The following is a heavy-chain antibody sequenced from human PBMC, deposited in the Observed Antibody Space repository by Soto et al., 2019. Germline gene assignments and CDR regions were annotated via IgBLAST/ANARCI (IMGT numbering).Heavy chain of an antibody. V-gene: IGHV3-30*18. CDR3: AKDVVVGATTGLGDYYYYYGMDV. CDR1: GFTFSSYG. CDR2: ISYDGSNK. D-gene: IGHD1-26*01. Sequence: QVQLVESGGGVVQPGRSLRLSCAASGFTFSSYGMHWVRQAPGKGLEWVAVISYDGSNKYYADSEKGRFTISRDNSKNTLYLQMNSLRAEDKAVYYCAKDVVVGATTGLGDYYYYYGMDVWGQGTTVTVSS. J-gene: IGHJ6*02.